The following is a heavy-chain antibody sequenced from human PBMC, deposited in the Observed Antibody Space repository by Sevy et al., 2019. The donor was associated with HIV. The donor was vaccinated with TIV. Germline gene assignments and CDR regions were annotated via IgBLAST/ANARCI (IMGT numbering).Heavy chain of an antibody. J-gene: IGHJ6*01. CDR2: IGTAGDT. CDR3: ARATVTRNYYYYDGTDV. V-gene: IGHV3-13*01. Sequence: GGSLRLSCAASGFTFSSYDMHWVRQATGKGLEWVSAIGTAGDTYYPGSVKGRFTISRENAKNSLYLQMNSLRAGDTAVYYCARATVTRNYYYYDGTDVWGQGTTVTVSS. D-gene: IGHD4-17*01. CDR1: GFTFSSYD.